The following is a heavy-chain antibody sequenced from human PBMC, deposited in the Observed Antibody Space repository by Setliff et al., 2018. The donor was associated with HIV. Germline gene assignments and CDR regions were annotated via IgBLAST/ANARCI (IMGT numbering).Heavy chain of an antibody. CDR2: INPNTGDT. V-gene: IGHV1-2*06. Sequence: ASVKVSCKASGYTFTGYFIHWVRQAPGQGLEWMGRINPNTGDTNYAQKFQDRVTMTRDTSINTAYMELSRLRSDDTAVYYCAREYDVSTGYYISAFDIWGQGTMVTVS. J-gene: IGHJ3*02. D-gene: IGHD3-9*01. CDR3: AREYDVSTGYYISAFDI. CDR1: GYTFTGYF.